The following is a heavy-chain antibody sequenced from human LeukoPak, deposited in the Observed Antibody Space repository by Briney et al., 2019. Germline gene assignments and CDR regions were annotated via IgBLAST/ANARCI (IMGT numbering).Heavy chain of an antibody. CDR1: GGSISSSSYY. CDR2: IYYSGST. J-gene: IGHJ4*02. Sequence: PSETLSLTCTVSGGSISSSSYYWGWIRQPPGKGLEWIGSIYYSGSTYYNPSLKSRVTISVDTSKNQFSLKLSSVTAADTAVYYCARHSSSWNNNWGQGTLVTVSS. V-gene: IGHV4-39*01. D-gene: IGHD6-13*01. CDR3: ARHSSSWNNN.